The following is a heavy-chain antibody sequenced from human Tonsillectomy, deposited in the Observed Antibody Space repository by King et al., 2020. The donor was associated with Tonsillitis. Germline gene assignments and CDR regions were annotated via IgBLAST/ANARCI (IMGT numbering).Heavy chain of an antibody. CDR2: IHPKSGDT. CDR3: AKDLSTGAFDS. D-gene: IGHD7-27*01. V-gene: IGHV1-2*02. J-gene: IGHJ4*02. Sequence: LVQSGAEVKKPGASVKVSCRASGYTFTGYYLHWVRQAPGQGLEWMGWIHPKSGDTHYAQTFQGRVIMTRDTSISTTYMEMSSLGSDDTAVYYCAKDLSTGAFDSWGQGTLVTVSS. CDR1: GYTFTGYY.